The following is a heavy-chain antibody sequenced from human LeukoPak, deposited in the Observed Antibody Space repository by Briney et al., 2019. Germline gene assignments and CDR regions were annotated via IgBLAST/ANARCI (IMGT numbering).Heavy chain of an antibody. CDR3: AKWFAARGELWFGHYIPRRSSYYYYMDV. V-gene: IGHV3-30*02. Sequence: GGSLRLSCAASGFTFSSYGMHWVRQAPGKGLEWVAFIRYDGSNKYYADSVKGRFTISRDKSKNTAYLQMNSLRAEDTAVYYCAKWFAARGELWFGHYIPRRSSYYYYMDVWGKGTTVTISS. CDR1: GFTFSSYG. CDR2: IRYDGSNK. J-gene: IGHJ6*03. D-gene: IGHD3-10*01.